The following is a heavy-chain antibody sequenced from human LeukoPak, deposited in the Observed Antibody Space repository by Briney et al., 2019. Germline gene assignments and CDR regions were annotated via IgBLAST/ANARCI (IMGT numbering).Heavy chain of an antibody. V-gene: IGHV3-21*01. CDR1: GFTFSSYS. CDR3: AGDGTGTDY. D-gene: IGHD1-1*01. J-gene: IGHJ4*02. CDR2: ISSSSSYI. Sequence: PGGSLRLSCAASGFTFSSYSMNWVRQAPGKGLECVSSISSSSSYIYYADSVKGRFTISRDNAKNSLYLQMNSLGAEDTAVYYCAGDGTGTDYWGQGTLVTVSS.